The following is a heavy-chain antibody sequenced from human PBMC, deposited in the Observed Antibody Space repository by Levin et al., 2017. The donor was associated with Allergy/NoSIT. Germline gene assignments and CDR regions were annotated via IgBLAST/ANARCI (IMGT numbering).Heavy chain of an antibody. D-gene: IGHD3-10*01. CDR1: GGSISSYY. CDR3: ATYGSGSYYNSHAFDI. J-gene: IGHJ3*02. V-gene: IGHV4-59*01. CDR2: IYYSGST. Sequence: SCTVSGGSISSYYWSWIRQPPGKGLEWIGYIYYSGSTNYNPSLKSRVTISVDTSENQFSLKLSSVTAADTAVYYCATYGSGSYYNSHAFDIWGQGTMVTVSS.